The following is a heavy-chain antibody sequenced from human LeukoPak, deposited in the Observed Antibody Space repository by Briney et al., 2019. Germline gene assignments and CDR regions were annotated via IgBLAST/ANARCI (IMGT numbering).Heavy chain of an antibody. D-gene: IGHD1-26*01. CDR1: GGSFSGYY. J-gene: IGHJ4*02. CDR3: ARSLGATHQDFDY. CDR2: INHSGST. V-gene: IGHV4-34*01. Sequence: SETLSLTCAVYGGSFSGYYWSWIRQPPGKGLEWIGEINHSGSTNYNPSLKSRVTISVDTSKNQFSLKLSSVTAADTAVYYCARSLGATHQDFDYWGQGTLVTVSS.